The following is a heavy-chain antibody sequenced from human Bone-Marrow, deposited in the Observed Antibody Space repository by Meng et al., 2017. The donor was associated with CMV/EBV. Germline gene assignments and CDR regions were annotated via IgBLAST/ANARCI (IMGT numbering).Heavy chain of an antibody. CDR2: IYYSGTT. Sequence: GSLRLSCTVSGGSISSYYWSWIRQPPGKGLEWIGYIYYSGTTNYNPSLKSRVTISVDTSKNQFSLKLSSVTAADTAVYYCARGSYSTDYYFDYCGQGTLVTVSS. V-gene: IGHV4-59*01. CDR3: ARGSYSTDYYFDY. J-gene: IGHJ4*02. CDR1: GGSISSYY. D-gene: IGHD6-13*01.